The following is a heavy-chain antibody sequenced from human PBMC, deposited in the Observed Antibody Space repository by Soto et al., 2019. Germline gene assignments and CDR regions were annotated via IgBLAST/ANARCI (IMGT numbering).Heavy chain of an antibody. CDR2: IYYSGST. CDR3: GTGWQQLALDY. CDR1: GGSISSGGYY. V-gene: IGHV4-31*03. Sequence: SETLSLTCTVSGGSISSGGYYWSWIRQHPGKGLEWIGYIYYSGSTYYNPSLKSRVTISVDTSKNQFSLKLGSVTAADTAVYYCGTGWQQLALDYWGQGTLVTVSS. D-gene: IGHD6-13*01. J-gene: IGHJ4*02.